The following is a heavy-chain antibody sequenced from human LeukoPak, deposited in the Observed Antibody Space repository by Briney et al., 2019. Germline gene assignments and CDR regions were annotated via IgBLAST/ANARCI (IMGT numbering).Heavy chain of an antibody. CDR2: INPNSGGS. V-gene: IGHV1-2*02. CDR3: ARGNSGWYLDY. J-gene: IGHJ4*02. D-gene: IGHD6-19*01. Sequence: ASVKVSCKASGYTFTGYYLYWVRPPPGQGLEWMGWINPNSGGSKYAQKFQGRVAMTRDTSISTDYMELSSLRSDDTAVYYCARGNSGWYLDYWGQGTLVTVSS. CDR1: GYTFTGYY.